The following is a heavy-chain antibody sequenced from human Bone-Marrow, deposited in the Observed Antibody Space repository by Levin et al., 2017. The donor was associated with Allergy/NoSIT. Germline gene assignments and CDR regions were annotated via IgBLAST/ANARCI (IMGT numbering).Heavy chain of an antibody. Sequence: SETLSLTCAVSGYSISSGYYWGWIRQPPGKGLEWIGSIYHSGSTYYNPSLKSRVTISVDTSKNQFSLKLSSVTAADTAVYYCASIKGSAGYYMDVWGKGTTVTVSS. CDR2: IYHSGST. V-gene: IGHV4-38-2*01. D-gene: IGHD6-25*01. CDR1: GYSISSGYY. J-gene: IGHJ6*03. CDR3: ASIKGSAGYYMDV.